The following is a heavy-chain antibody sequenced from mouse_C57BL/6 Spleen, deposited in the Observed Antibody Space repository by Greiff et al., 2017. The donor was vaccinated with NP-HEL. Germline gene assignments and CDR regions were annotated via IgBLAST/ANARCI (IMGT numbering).Heavy chain of an antibody. D-gene: IGHD2-4*01. Sequence: DVQLQESGPGLVKPSQSLSLTCSVTGYSITSGYYWNWIRQFPGNKLEWMGYISYDGSNNYNPSLKNRISITRDTSKNQFFLKLNSVTTEDTATYYCARRDYDYDEVDYWGQGTTLTVSS. V-gene: IGHV3-6*01. CDR2: ISYDGSN. J-gene: IGHJ2*01. CDR1: GYSITSGYY. CDR3: ARRDYDYDEVDY.